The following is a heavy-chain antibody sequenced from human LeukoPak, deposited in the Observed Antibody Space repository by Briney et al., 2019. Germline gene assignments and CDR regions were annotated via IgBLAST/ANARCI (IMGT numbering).Heavy chain of an antibody. CDR3: ARGQWLGRMGHFDY. D-gene: IGHD6-19*01. CDR1: GGSISSSNW. Sequence: SETLSLTCAVSGGSISSSNWWSWVRQPPGKGLEWIGEIYHSGSTNYNPSLKSRVTISVDKSKNQFSLQLNSVTPEDTAVYYCARGQWLGRMGHFDYWGQGTLVTVSS. CDR2: IYHSGST. J-gene: IGHJ4*02. V-gene: IGHV4-4*02.